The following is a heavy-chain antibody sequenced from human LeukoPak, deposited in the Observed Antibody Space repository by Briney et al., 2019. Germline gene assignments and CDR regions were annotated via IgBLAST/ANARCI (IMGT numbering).Heavy chain of an antibody. V-gene: IGHV3-23*01. CDR2: ISGSGGST. CDR3: AKPLYSSGWQIFDY. CDR1: GFTFSSYG. Sequence: GSLRLSCAASGFTFSSYGMHWVRQAPGKGLEWVSAISGSGGSTYYADSVKGRFTISRDNSKNTLYLQMNSLRAEDTAVYYCAKPLYSSGWQIFDYWGQGTLVTVSS. J-gene: IGHJ4*02. D-gene: IGHD6-19*01.